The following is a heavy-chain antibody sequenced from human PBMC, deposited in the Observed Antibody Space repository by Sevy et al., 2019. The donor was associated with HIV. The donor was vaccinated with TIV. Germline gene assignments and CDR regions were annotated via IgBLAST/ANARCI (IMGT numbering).Heavy chain of an antibody. Sequence: ASVKASCKASGHTFTSYGISWVRQAPGQGLEWMGWISAYNGNTNYAQKLQGRVTMTTDTSTSTAYMELRSLRSDDTAVYYCARSRYCSGGSCSGYNWFDPWGQGTLVTVSS. D-gene: IGHD2-15*01. CDR3: ARSRYCSGGSCSGYNWFDP. CDR2: ISAYNGNT. J-gene: IGHJ5*02. V-gene: IGHV1-18*01. CDR1: GHTFTSYG.